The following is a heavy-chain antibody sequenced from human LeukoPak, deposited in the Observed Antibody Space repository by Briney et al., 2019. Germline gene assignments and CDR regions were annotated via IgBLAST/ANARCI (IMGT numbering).Heavy chain of an antibody. CDR3: ARDYGRSRDYGMDV. J-gene: IGHJ6*02. CDR2: INADGSSA. V-gene: IGHV3-74*01. D-gene: IGHD3-10*01. Sequence: GGSLRLSCAASGFTLSNYWMHWVRQAPGKGLVWVSRINADGSSASYADSVKGRFTISRDNAKNTLYLQMNSLRAEDTAMYYCARDYGRSRDYGMDVWGQGTMVTVSS. CDR1: GFTLSNYW.